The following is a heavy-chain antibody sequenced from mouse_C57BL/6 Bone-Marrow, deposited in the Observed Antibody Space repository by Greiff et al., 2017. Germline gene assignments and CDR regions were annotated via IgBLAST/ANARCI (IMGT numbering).Heavy chain of an antibody. CDR3: ASCVSDGGSYAFDY. CDR1: GYTFTSYW. D-gene: IGHD1-1*02. Sequence: QVQLQQPGAELAKPGASVKLSCKASGYTFTSYWMHWVKQRPGQGLEWIGYINPSSGNTNYNQKFKSKATLTADKSSSTAYMQLSSLTYEDSAVYYGASCVSDGGSYAFDYWGQGTSVTVSS. CDR2: INPSSGNT. J-gene: IGHJ4*01. V-gene: IGHV1-7*01.